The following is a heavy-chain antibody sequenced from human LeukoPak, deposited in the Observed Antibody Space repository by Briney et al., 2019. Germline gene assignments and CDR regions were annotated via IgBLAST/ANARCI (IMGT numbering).Heavy chain of an antibody. CDR2: ISHTGST. D-gene: IGHD6-19*01. CDR1: GDTISSSNW. V-gene: IGHV4-4*02. Sequence: NPSETLSLTCTVSGDTISSSNWWNWVRLPPGKGPDWIGEISHTGSTKYSPSLRDRVTISKDNSKNQFSLKLNSVTAADTATYYCTRSSGWWSLDYWGQGALVTVSS. CDR3: TRSSGWWSLDY. J-gene: IGHJ4*02.